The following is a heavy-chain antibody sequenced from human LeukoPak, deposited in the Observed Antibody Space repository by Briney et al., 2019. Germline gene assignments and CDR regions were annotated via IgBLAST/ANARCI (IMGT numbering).Heavy chain of an antibody. Sequence: SETLPLTCTVSGGSISSGGYYWRWIRQPPGKGLEWIGYIYHSGSTYYNPSLKSRVTISVDRSKNQFSLKLSSVTAADTAVYYCARDYDSSGYAFDYWGQGTLVTVSS. V-gene: IGHV4-30-2*01. J-gene: IGHJ4*02. CDR2: IYHSGST. CDR1: GGSISSGGYY. CDR3: ARDYDSSGYAFDY. D-gene: IGHD3-22*01.